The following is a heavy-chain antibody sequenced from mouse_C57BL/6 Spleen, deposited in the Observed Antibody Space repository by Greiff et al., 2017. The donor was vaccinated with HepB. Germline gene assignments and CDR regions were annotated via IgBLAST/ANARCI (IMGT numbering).Heavy chain of an antibody. V-gene: IGHV1-5*01. CDR3: TRGAYYYGSSTLNFDY. Sequence: VQLQQPGTELVKPGASVKLSCKASGYTFTSYWMHWVKQRPGQGLEWIGAIYPGNSDTSYNQKFKGKAKLTAVTSASTAYMELSSLTNEDSAVYYCTRGAYYYGSSTLNFDYWGQGTTLTVSS. CDR2: IYPGNSDT. J-gene: IGHJ2*01. D-gene: IGHD1-1*01. CDR1: GYTFTSYW.